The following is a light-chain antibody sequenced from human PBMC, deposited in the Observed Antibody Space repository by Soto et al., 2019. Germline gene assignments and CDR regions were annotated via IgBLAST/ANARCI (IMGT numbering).Light chain of an antibody. CDR2: GAS. V-gene: IGKV3-15*01. Sequence: EIVMTQSPATLSVSPGERATLSCRASQSVSSNLAWYQQKLGQAPRLLIYGASTRATGIPARFSGSGSGTEFTLTICSLQSEDFAVYCCQQYNNWPLTFGGGTKVEIK. CDR3: QQYNNWPLT. J-gene: IGKJ4*01. CDR1: QSVSSN.